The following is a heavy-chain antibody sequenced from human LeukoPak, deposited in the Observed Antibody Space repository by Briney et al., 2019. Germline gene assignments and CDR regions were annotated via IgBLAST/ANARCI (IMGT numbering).Heavy chain of an antibody. CDR2: IYYSRST. D-gene: IGHD1-1*01. Sequence: SETLSLTCTVSGGSISSYYWSWIREPPGKGLEWIGYIYYSRSTNYNPSLKSRVTISVDTSKNQFSLKLSSVTAADTAVYYCARLTTGGYYYGMDVWGQGTTVTVSS. CDR3: ARLTTGGYYYGMDV. V-gene: IGHV4-59*08. CDR1: GGSISSYY. J-gene: IGHJ6*02.